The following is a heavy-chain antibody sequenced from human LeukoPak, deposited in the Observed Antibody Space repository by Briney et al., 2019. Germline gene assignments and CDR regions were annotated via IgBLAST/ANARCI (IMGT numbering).Heavy chain of an antibody. CDR2: ISAYNGNT. Sequence: ASVKVSCKASGYTFTSYGISWVRQAPGQGLEWMGWISAYNGNTNYAQKLQGRVTMTTDTSTSTVYMELSSLRSEDTAVYYCARGRAPNYYDSSGYSSFDYWGQGTLVTVSS. J-gene: IGHJ4*02. D-gene: IGHD3-22*01. V-gene: IGHV1-18*01. CDR3: ARGRAPNYYDSSGYSSFDY. CDR1: GYTFTSYG.